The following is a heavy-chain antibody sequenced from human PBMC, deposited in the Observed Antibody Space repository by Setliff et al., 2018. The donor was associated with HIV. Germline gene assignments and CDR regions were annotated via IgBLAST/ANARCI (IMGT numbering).Heavy chain of an antibody. V-gene: IGHV1-69-2*01. D-gene: IGHD2-15*01. Sequence: GASVKVSCKASGYTFTDYYMHWVQQAPGKGLEWMGRVDPKDGETIYSEKFQDRVIMTRDTSTSTVYMELSSLTSEDTAIYYCARGDTPSYYYYYYMDVWGKGTTVTVS. J-gene: IGHJ6*03. CDR3: ARGDTPSYYYYYYMDV. CDR1: GYTFTDYY. CDR2: VDPKDGET.